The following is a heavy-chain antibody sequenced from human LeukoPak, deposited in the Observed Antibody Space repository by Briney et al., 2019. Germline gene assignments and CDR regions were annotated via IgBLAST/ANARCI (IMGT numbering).Heavy chain of an antibody. D-gene: IGHD3-22*01. Sequence: GGSLRLSCAASGFTFSNAWMSWVRQAPGKGLEWVGRIKSKTDGGTTDYAAPVKGRFTISRDNSKNTLYLQMNSLRAEDTAVYYCASSGARYYDSSGYYYWGQGTLVTVSS. CDR3: ASSGARYYDSSGYYY. CDR1: GFTFSNAW. V-gene: IGHV3-15*01. J-gene: IGHJ4*02. CDR2: IKSKTDGGTT.